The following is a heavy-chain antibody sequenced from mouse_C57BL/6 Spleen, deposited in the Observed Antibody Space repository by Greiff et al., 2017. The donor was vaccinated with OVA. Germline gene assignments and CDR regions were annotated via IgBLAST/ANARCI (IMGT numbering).Heavy chain of an antibody. CDR3: ARKETAQIFFFAY. V-gene: IGHV1-9*01. CDR2: ILPGSGST. CDR1: GYTFTGYW. D-gene: IGHD3-2*02. Sequence: QVQLQQSGAELMKPGASVKLSCKATGYTFTGYWIEWVKQRPGHGLEWIGEILPGSGSTNYNEKFKGKATFTADTSSNTAYMQLSRLTTEDSAIYYCARKETAQIFFFAYWGQGTLVTVSA. J-gene: IGHJ3*01.